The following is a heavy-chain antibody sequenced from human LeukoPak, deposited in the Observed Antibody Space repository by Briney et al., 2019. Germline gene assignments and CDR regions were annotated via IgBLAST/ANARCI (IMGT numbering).Heavy chain of an antibody. CDR2: INPNSGGT. CDR1: GYTFTGYY. CDR3: ARVNVVVPAAIGGYYFDY. D-gene: IGHD2-2*01. J-gene: IGHJ4*02. Sequence: GASVKVSCKASGYTFTGYYMHWVRQAPGQGLEWMGWINPNSGGTNCAQKFQGRVTMTRDTSISTAYMELSRLRSDDTAVYYCARVNVVVPAAIGGYYFDYWGQGTLVTVSS. V-gene: IGHV1-2*02.